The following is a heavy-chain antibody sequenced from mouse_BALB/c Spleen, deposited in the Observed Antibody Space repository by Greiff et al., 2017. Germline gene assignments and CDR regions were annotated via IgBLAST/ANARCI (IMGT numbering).Heavy chain of an antibody. Sequence: EVQGVESGGGLVKPGGSLKLSCAASGFTFSDYYMYWVRQTPEKRLEWVATISDGGSYTYYPDSVKGRFTISRDNAKNNLYMQMSSLKYEDTAMYYCARERRRPGYAMDYGGQGTSVTVSS. V-gene: IGHV5-4*02. CDR3: ARERRRPGYAMDY. CDR2: ISDGGSYT. J-gene: IGHJ4*01. CDR1: GFTFSDYY.